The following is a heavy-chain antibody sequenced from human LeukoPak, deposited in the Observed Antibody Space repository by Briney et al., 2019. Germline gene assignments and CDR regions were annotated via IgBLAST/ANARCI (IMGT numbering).Heavy chain of an antibody. D-gene: IGHD1-26*01. CDR3: ARMGGNYGY. Sequence: GGSLRLSCAASGLTFSSYWMSWVRQAPGKGLGWVANINQDGSEKDYVDSVKGRFTISRDNAKKSLYLQMNSLRAEDTAVYYCARMGGNYGYWGQGTLVSVSS. CDR1: GLTFSSYW. V-gene: IGHV3-7*01. CDR2: INQDGSEK. J-gene: IGHJ4*02.